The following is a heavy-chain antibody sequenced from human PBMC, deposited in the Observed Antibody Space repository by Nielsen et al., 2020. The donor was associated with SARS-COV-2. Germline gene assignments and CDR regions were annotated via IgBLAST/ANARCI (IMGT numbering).Heavy chain of an antibody. CDR1: GGSISSSNW. V-gene: IGHV4-4*02. D-gene: IGHD3-22*01. Sequence: SETLSLTCAVSGGSISSSNWWSWVRQPPGKGLEWIGEIYHSGSTNYNPSLKSRVTISVDKSKNQFSLKLSSVTAADTAVYYCAGEEVTYYYDSPSYYYYGMDVWGQGTTVTVSS. J-gene: IGHJ6*02. CDR3: AGEEVTYYYDSPSYYYYGMDV. CDR2: IYHSGST.